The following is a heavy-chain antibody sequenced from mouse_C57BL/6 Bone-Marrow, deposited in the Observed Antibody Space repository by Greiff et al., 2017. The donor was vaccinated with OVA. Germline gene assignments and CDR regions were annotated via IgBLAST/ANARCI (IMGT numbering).Heavy chain of an antibody. Sequence: VQLQQSGPELVKPGASVKISCKASGYTFTDYYMNWVKQSHGKSLEWIGDINPNNGGTSYNQKFKGKATLTVDKSSSTAYMERRSLTSEDSAVYYCAREGPSSFAYWGQGTLVTVSA. CDR3: AREGPSSFAY. CDR2: INPNNGGT. V-gene: IGHV1-26*01. CDR1: GYTFTDYY. J-gene: IGHJ3*01. D-gene: IGHD3-1*01.